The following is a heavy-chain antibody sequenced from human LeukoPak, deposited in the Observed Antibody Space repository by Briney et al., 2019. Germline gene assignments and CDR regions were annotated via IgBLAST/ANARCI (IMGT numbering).Heavy chain of an antibody. CDR2: ISAYNGNT. J-gene: IGHJ6*02. Sequence: ASVKVSCKASGYTFTSYGISWVRQAPGQGPEWMGWISAYNGNTNYAQKLQGRVTMTTDTSTSTAYMELRSLRSDDTAVYYCVRNIVVVVAAPNYGMDVWGQGTTVTVSS. V-gene: IGHV1-18*01. CDR1: GYTFTSYG. CDR3: VRNIVVVVAAPNYGMDV. D-gene: IGHD2-15*01.